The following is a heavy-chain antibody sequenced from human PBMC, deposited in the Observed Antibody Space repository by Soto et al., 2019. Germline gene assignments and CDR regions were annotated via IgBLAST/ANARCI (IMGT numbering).Heavy chain of an antibody. V-gene: IGHV4-4*07. Sequence: PSETLSLTCTVSGGSFSGYWGWIRQPAGKGLEWIGRISTGGSTNYNPSLESRVTMSVDTSRNQFSLKLSSLTAADTAVYYCARMVRAVNVFGYWGQGTLVTVSS. CDR3: ARMVRAVNVFGY. J-gene: IGHJ4*02. CDR1: GGSFSGY. CDR2: ISTGGST. D-gene: IGHD3-10*01.